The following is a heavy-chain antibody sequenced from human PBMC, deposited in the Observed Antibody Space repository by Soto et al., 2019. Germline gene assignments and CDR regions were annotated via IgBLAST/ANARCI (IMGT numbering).Heavy chain of an antibody. CDR3: ARQPSCEYCGGDCYLNPGWFDP. CDR1: GGSISSSSYY. CDR2: IYYSGST. J-gene: IGHJ5*02. D-gene: IGHD2-21*02. Sequence: QLQLQESGPGLVKPSETLSLTCTVSGGSISSSSYYWGWIRQPPGKGLEWIGSIYYSGSTYYNPSLKSRVTISVDTSKNQFSLKLSSVTAADTAVYYCARQPSCEYCGGDCYLNPGWFDPWGQGTLVTVSS. V-gene: IGHV4-39*01.